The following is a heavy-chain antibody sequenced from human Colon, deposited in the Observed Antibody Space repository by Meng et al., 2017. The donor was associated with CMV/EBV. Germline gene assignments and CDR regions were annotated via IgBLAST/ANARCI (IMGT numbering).Heavy chain of an antibody. CDR1: EYTFTGYY. J-gene: IGHJ4*02. CDR2: INPNSGGT. Sequence: QVQLVQSGGEVKKPGASVKVSCKASEYTFTGYYMHWVRQAPGQGLEWMGWINPNSGGTNYAQKFQGRVTMTRDTSITTAYMELSRLRSDDTAVYYCARDWYPGDRRGSFDYWGQGTLVTVSS. CDR3: ARDWYPGDRRGSFDY. V-gene: IGHV1-2*02. D-gene: IGHD3-22*01.